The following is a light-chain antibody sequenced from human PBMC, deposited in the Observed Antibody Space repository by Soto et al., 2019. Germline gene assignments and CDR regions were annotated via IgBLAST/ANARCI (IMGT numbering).Light chain of an antibody. Sequence: EIVLTQSPGTLSLSPGDRATLSCRTSQSVSSSYLAWYQQKPGQAPRLLIYGASRRATGIPDSFSGSGSGTDFTLTISRLEPEDFAVYFCQQYASSSYPFGQGTKLEIK. CDR3: QQYASSSYP. CDR2: GAS. CDR1: QSVSSSY. J-gene: IGKJ2*01. V-gene: IGKV3-20*01.